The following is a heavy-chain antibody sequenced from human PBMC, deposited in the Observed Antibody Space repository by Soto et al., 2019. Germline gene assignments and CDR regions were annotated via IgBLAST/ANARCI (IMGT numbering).Heavy chain of an antibody. V-gene: IGHV1-69*13. CDR3: ASGYSYGYYYYYGMDV. CDR2: IIPIFGTA. CDR1: GGTFSSYA. D-gene: IGHD5-18*01. Sequence: SVKVSCKASGGTFSSYAISWVRQAPGQGLEWMGGIIPIFGTANYAQKFQGRVTITADESTSTAYMELSSLRSEDTAVYYCASGYSYGYYYYYGMDVWGQGTTVTVSS. J-gene: IGHJ6*02.